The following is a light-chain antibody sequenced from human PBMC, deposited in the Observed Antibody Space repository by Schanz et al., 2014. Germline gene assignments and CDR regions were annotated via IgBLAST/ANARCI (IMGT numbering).Light chain of an antibody. V-gene: IGLV5-45*02. J-gene: IGLJ1*01. Sequence: QLVLTQPSSLSASPGASASLTCTLNSGINVGTYRIYWYQQKPGSPPQDLLNYKSDSDKQQGSGVPSRFSGSKDASANAGILLISGLQSEDEADYYCLIWHSSAYVFGTGTKVTVL. CDR2: YKSDSDK. CDR1: SGINVGTYR. CDR3: LIWHSSAYV.